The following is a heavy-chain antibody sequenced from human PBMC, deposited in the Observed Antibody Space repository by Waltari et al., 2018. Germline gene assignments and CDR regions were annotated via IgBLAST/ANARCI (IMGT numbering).Heavy chain of an antibody. J-gene: IGHJ4*02. CDR1: GYTCTGYY. CDR3: ARDRRSSTQYYFDY. D-gene: IGHD2-2*01. V-gene: IGHV1-2*02. CDR2: INPNSGGT. Sequence: QVQLVQSGAEVKKPGASVTVSCQASGYTCTGYYMHWVRQAPGQGREWMGWINPNSGGTNYAQKFQGRVTMTRDTSISTAYMELSRLRSDDTAVYYCARDRRSSTQYYFDYWGQGTLVTVSS.